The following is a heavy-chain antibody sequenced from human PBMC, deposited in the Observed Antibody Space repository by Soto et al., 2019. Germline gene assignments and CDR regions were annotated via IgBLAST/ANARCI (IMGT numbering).Heavy chain of an antibody. CDR2: IWYDGSNK. CDR3: AREGDDSDAFDI. J-gene: IGHJ3*02. V-gene: IGHV3-33*01. Sequence: QVQLVASGGGVVQPGRSLRLSCAASGFTFSSYGMHWVRQAPGKGLEWVAVIWYDGSNKYYADSVKGRFTISRDNSKNTLYLQMNSLRAEDTAVYYCAREGDDSDAFDIWGQVTMVTVSS. CDR1: GFTFSSYG. D-gene: IGHD3-22*01.